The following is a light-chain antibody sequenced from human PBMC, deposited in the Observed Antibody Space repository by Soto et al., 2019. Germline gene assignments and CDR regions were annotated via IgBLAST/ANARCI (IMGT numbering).Light chain of an antibody. CDR2: GDT. J-gene: IGLJ2*01. V-gene: IGLV1-40*01. Sequence: QSVLTQPPSVSGAPGQRVTISCTGSSSNIGAGYDVHWYQHLPGTGPKHLIYGDTNRPSGVPDRFSGSKSGTSASLAITGLQSEDEADYYCQSYDSSLSGHVVFGGGTKLTVL. CDR1: SSNIGAGYD. CDR3: QSYDSSLSGHVV.